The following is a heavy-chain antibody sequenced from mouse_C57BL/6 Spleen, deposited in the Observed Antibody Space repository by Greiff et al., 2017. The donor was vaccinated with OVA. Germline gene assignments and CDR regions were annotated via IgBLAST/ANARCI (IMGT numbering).Heavy chain of an antibody. V-gene: IGHV1-50*01. CDR2: IDPSDSYT. J-gene: IGHJ4*01. CDR3: ARAYDGYYRYAMDY. CDR1: GYTFTSYW. Sequence: QVQLQQPGAELVKPGASVKLSCKASGYTFTSYWMQWVKQRPGQGLEWIGEIDPSDSYTNYNQKLKGKATLTVDTSSSAAYMQISSLTSEDSAVYYCARAYDGYYRYAMDYWGQGTSVTVSS. D-gene: IGHD2-3*01.